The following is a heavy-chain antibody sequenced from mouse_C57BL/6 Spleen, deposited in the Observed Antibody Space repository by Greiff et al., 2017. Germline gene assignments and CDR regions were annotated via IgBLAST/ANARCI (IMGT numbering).Heavy chain of an antibody. V-gene: IGHV1-74*01. CDR1: GYTFTSYW. D-gene: IGHD1-1*01. Sequence: QVQLQQPGAELVKPGASVKVSCKASGYTFTSYWMHWVKQRPGQGLEWIGRIHPSDSDTNYNQKFKGKATLTADTSSSTAYMQLSSLKSEDSAVDYCATDYYPRSYYYAMDYWGQGTSVTVSS. CDR2: IHPSDSDT. CDR3: ATDYYPRSYYYAMDY. J-gene: IGHJ4*01.